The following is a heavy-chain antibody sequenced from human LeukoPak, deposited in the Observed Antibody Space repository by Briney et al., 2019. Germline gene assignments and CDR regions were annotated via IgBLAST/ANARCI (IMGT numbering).Heavy chain of an antibody. Sequence: SETLSLTCTVSGGSISSSAYYWGWIRQPPGKGLEWIGNIYYSGTTYYNPSLKGRVTISVDTSKNQFSLKLYSVTAADTAVYYCARKEIYPTWFDPWGQRTLVTVSS. CDR3: ARKEIYPTWFDP. CDR2: IYYSGTT. V-gene: IGHV4-39*01. J-gene: IGHJ5*02. CDR1: GGSISSSAYY.